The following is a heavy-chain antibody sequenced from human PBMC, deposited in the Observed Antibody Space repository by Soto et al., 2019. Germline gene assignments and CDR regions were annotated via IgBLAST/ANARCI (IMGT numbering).Heavy chain of an antibody. J-gene: IGHJ6*02. CDR3: ARSPNYYYYGFDV. Sequence: SETLSLTCTVSGGSVSSGDYFWTWLRQSPGKRLEWIAYIYYSGSTNYNPSLKSRATISVDTSKSQVSLTLTSMTAADAALYYCARSPNYYYYGFDVWGQGTAVTVSS. D-gene: IGHD3-10*01. CDR2: IYYSGST. V-gene: IGHV4-61*08. CDR1: GGSVSSGDYF.